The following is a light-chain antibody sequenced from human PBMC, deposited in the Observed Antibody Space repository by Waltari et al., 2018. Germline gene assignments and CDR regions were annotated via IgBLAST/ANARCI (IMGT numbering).Light chain of an antibody. J-gene: IGLJ3*02. V-gene: IGLV8-61*01. CDR1: SGSLSTTSY. CDR3: ALYMGSGIWV. CDR2: KAN. Sequence: QTVVTQEPSLSVSPGGTVTLTCALSSGSLSTTSYATWYQQTPGQAPRTLVYKANARSSGVPVRFSVSILGNTAALTITGAQADDESDYYCALYMGSGIWVFGGGTRLTVL.